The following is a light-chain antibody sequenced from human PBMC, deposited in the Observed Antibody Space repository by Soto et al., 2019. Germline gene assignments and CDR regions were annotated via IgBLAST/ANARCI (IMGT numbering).Light chain of an antibody. CDR3: QQYGSSPWT. V-gene: IGKV3-20*01. CDR2: GAS. J-gene: IGKJ1*01. Sequence: EIVSTQSPGSLSLSPGERATLSCRASQSVSSYLAWYQQKPGQAPRLLIYGASSRATGIPDRSSGSGSGTDFTLTISRLEPEDFAVYYCQQYGSSPWTFGQGTKVDIK. CDR1: QSVSSY.